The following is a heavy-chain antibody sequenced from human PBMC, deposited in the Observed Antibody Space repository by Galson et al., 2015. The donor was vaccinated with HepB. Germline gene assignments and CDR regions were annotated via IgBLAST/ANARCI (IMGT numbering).Heavy chain of an antibody. CDR3: AATCGSALPPSFDY. Sequence: SLRLSCAASGFTFSTHCMSWVRQAPGKGLEWVSSIDSSSSFIYYADSVKGRFTISRDNAKSSLWLQVNTLRAEDTAVYYCAATCGSALPPSFDYWGQGTLVTVSS. CDR1: GFTFSTHC. V-gene: IGHV3-21*01. D-gene: IGHD3-10*01. CDR2: IDSSSSFI. J-gene: IGHJ4*02.